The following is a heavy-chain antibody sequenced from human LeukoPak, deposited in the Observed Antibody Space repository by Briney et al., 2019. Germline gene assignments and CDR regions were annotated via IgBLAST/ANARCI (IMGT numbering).Heavy chain of an antibody. V-gene: IGHV3-21*01. CDR3: ARDRGFSYGIDF. J-gene: IGHJ4*02. D-gene: IGHD5-18*01. CDR2: ISSSSSHR. CDR1: GFTFSTYS. Sequence: GGSLRLSCAASGFTFSTYSMNWVRQAPGKGLEWVSSISSSSSHRYYADSVKGRFTISRDNAKNSLYLQMNSLRAEDTAVYYCARDRGFSYGIDFWGQGTLVTVSS.